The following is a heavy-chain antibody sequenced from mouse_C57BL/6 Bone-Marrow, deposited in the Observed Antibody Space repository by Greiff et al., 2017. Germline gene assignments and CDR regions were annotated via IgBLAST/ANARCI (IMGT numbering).Heavy chain of an antibody. D-gene: IGHD3-2*02. CDR1: GFSFTSYA. V-gene: IGHV2-9-1*01. CDR2: IWTGGGT. J-gene: IGHJ3*01. CDR3: ARVRQLRLLAWFAY. Sequence: QVQLKESGPGLVAPSQSLSITCTVSGFSFTSYAISWVRQPPGKGLEWLGVIWTGGGTNYNSALKSRLSISKDNSKIQGLLKMNSLLTDDTARYYCARVRQLRLLAWFAYWGQGTLVTVSA.